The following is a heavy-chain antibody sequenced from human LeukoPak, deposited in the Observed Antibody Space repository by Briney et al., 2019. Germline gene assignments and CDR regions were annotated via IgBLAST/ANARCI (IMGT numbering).Heavy chain of an antibody. CDR3: ARDYGGNSGGELDY. Sequence: PGGSLRLSCAASGFTVSSNYMSWVRQAPGKGLEWVSVIYSGGSTYYADSVKGRFTISRDNAKNSLYLQMNSLRAEDTAVYYCARDYGGNSGGELDYWGQGTLVTVSS. CDR2: IYSGGST. CDR1: GFTVSSNY. D-gene: IGHD4-23*01. V-gene: IGHV3-53*05. J-gene: IGHJ4*02.